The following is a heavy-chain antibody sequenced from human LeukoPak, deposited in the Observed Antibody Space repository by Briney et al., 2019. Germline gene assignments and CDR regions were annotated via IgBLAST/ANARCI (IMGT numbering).Heavy chain of an antibody. CDR3: ARDSGTTGEVKFDP. J-gene: IGHJ5*02. CDR2: IYSTVT. D-gene: IGHD3-10*01. V-gene: IGHV4-4*07. CDR1: GGSISTYY. Sequence: SETLSVTCTVSGGSISTYYLSWIRQPAGRGLEWIGRIYSTVTTYNPSLKSRVTMSADTSRNHVSLTLNSVTAADTAVYYCARDSGTTGEVKFDPWGQGTLVTVSS.